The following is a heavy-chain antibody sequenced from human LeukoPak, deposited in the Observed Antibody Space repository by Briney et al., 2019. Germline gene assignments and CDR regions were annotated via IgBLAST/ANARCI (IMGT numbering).Heavy chain of an antibody. D-gene: IGHD1-26*01. CDR2: ISYDGSNK. V-gene: IGHV3-30-3*01. CDR3: ARGLSVGAADY. Sequence: GSLRLSCVASGFTFSSYAMHWVRQAPGKGLEWVAVISYDGSNKYYADSVKGRFTISRDNSKNTLYLQMNSLRAEDTAVYYCARGLSVGAADYWGQGTLVTVSS. J-gene: IGHJ4*02. CDR1: GFTFSSYA.